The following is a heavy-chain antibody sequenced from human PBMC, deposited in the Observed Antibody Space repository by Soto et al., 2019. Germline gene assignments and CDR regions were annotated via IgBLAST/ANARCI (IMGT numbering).Heavy chain of an antibody. CDR2: ISSNGGST. J-gene: IGHJ3*02. CDR1: GFTFSSYA. D-gene: IGHD5-12*01. Sequence: PGGSLRLSCAASGFTFSSYAMHWVRQAPGKGLEYVSAISSNGGSTYYANSVKGRFTFSRDNSKNTLYLQMGSLRAEDMAVYYCARSPPYIVATPGFDIWGQGTMVTVSS. CDR3: ARSPPYIVATPGFDI. V-gene: IGHV3-64*01.